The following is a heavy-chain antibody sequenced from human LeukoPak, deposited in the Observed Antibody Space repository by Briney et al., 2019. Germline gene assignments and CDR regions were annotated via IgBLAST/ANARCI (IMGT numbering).Heavy chain of an antibody. CDR2: IYYSGST. J-gene: IGHJ4*02. CDR3: ARSVDTAMVGHL. V-gene: IGHV4-59*08. Sequence: PSETLSLTCTVPVGSLSSYYWSWIRQPPGKGLGWIGYIYYSGSTNYNPSLKSRVTISVDTSKNQFSLKLSSVTAADTAVYYCARSVDTAMVGHLWGQGTLVTVSS. D-gene: IGHD5-18*01. CDR1: VGSLSSYY.